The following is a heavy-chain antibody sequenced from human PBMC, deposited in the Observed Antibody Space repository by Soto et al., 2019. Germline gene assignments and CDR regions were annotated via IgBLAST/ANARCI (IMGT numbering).Heavy chain of an antibody. Sequence: PGVLMKIWSRGAECRSTGLWGGWVRKMPGKGLEWMGIIYPGDSDARYSPSFQGQVTISADESINTAYLQWSSLKASDTAMYFCARHGYSSSWYPDTWGQGTQVTVSS. V-gene: IGHV5-51*01. CDR2: IYPGDSDA. J-gene: IGHJ5*02. CDR3: ARHGYSSSWYPDT. CDR1: ECRSTGLW. D-gene: IGHD6-13*01.